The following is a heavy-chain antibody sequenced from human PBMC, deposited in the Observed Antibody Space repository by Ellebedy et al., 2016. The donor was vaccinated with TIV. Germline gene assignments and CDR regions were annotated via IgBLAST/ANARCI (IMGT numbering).Heavy chain of an antibody. Sequence: SETLSLTCTVSGYSISSGNYWGWIRQPPGKGLEWIGSMYHSGSTYYNPSLKRRVTISVDMFKNQLSLKLSSVTAAETAVYYCATFRNLDGFDIWGQGTMVTVSS. CDR3: ATFRNLDGFDI. CDR2: MYHSGST. CDR1: GYSISSGNY. V-gene: IGHV4-38-2*02. J-gene: IGHJ3*02.